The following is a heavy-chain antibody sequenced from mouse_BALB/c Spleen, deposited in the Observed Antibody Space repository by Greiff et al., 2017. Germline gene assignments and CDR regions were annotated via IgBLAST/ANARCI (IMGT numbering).Heavy chain of an antibody. D-gene: IGHD2-14*01. J-gene: IGHJ3*01. CDR3: ARVDYRYDLAY. Sequence: VQLQQSGPELMKPGASVKISCKASGYSFTSYYMHWVKQSHGKSLEWIGYIDPFNGGTSYNQKFKGKATLTVDKSSSTAYMHLSSLTSEDSAVYYCARVDYRYDLAYWGQGTLVTVSA. V-gene: IGHV1S135*01. CDR1: GYSFTSYY. CDR2: IDPFNGGT.